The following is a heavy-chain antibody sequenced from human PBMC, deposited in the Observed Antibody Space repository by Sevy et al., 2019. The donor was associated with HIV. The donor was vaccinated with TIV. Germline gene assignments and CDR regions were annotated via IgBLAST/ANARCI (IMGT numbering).Heavy chain of an antibody. V-gene: IGHV4-59*01. CDR3: ARSIAANYMDV. J-gene: IGHJ6*03. CDR1: GGSISSYY. CDR2: IYYSGST. Sequence: SETLSLTCTVSGGSISSYYWSWIRQPPGKELEWIGYIYYSGSTNYNPSLKSRVTMSVDTAKNQFPLKLSSVTAADTAVYYCARSIAANYMDVWGKGTTVTVSS. D-gene: IGHD6-6*01.